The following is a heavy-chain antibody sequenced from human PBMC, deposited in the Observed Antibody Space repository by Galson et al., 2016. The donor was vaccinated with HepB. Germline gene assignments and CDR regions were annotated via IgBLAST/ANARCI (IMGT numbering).Heavy chain of an antibody. Sequence: VKGRFTISRDNDKNSLSLQMSSLRADDTAVYYCARGGFGFGESNYFYYGMDVWGQGTTVTVSS. D-gene: IGHD3-10*01. CDR3: ARGGFGFGESNYFYYGMDV. J-gene: IGHJ6*02. V-gene: IGHV3-7*04.